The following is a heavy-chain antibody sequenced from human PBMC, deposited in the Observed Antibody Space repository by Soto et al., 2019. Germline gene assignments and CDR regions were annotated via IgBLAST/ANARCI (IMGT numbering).Heavy chain of an antibody. J-gene: IGHJ5*02. D-gene: IGHD6-13*01. CDR2: ISSSSSYI. Sequence: GGSLRLSCAASRFTFSSYSMNWVRQAPGKGLEWVSSISSSSSYIYYADSVKGRFTISRDNAKNSLYLQMNSLRAEDTAVYYCARVIAAAVNWFDPWGQGTLVTVSS. CDR3: ARVIAAAVNWFDP. V-gene: IGHV3-21*01. CDR1: RFTFSSYS.